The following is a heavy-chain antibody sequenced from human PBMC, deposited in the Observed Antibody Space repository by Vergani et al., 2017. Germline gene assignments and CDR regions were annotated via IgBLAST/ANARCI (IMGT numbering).Heavy chain of an antibody. D-gene: IGHD5-12*01. CDR3: TKGSRGYTGYFFDY. J-gene: IGHJ4*02. CDR1: GFTFSSYG. V-gene: IGHV3-33*06. Sequence: VQLLESGGGLAQPGGSLRLSCAASGFTFSSYGMHWVRQAPGKGLEWVAVIWYDGSNKYYADSVKGRFTISRDNSKNTLYLQMNSLRAEDTAVYYCTKGSRGYTGYFFDYWGQGTLATVSS. CDR2: IWYDGSNK.